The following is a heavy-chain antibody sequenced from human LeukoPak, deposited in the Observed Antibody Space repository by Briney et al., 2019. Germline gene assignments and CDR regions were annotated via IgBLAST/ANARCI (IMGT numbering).Heavy chain of an antibody. CDR1: GGSISSYY. CDR2: TNYSGGT. CDR3: ARAPVLPAAGGFDC. D-gene: IGHD2-2*01. Sequence: PSETLSLTCSGSGGSISSYYWSWLGPPPGKGLEGFGYTNYSGGTNYNPSVKSRVTISVDKSKNQFSLKLTSVTAADTAVYYCARAPVLPAAGGFDCWGQGTLVTASS. V-gene: IGHV4-59*12. J-gene: IGHJ4*02.